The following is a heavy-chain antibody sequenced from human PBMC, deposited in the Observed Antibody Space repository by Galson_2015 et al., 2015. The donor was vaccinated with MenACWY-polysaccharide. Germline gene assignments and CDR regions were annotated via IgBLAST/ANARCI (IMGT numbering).Heavy chain of an antibody. CDR1: GITLRRYA. D-gene: IGHD6-13*01. CDR3: AKDAIAGIVLTPLRIPLQR. Sequence: SLRLSSAVSGITLRRYAMSWVRQAPGKGVEWVSPIGGSGDGRYYADSVKGRFTISRDNSKNTLYLEMNSLRAEDTAIYYCAKDAIAGIVLTPLRIPLQRWGQGTLVAVSS. J-gene: IGHJ1*01. V-gene: IGHV3-23*01. CDR2: IGGSGDGR.